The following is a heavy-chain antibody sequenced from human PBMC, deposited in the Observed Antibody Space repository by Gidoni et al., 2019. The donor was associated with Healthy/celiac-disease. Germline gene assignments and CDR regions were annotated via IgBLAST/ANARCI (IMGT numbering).Heavy chain of an antibody. CDR2: ISYDGSNK. J-gene: IGHJ3*02. Sequence: QVQLVESGGGVVQPGGSLRVSCAASGCTFSSYAMHWVRQAPGKGLGWVAVISYDGSNKYYADSVKGRFTITRDNSKNTLYLQMNSLRAEDTAVYYCARSQEWLLDAFDIWGQGTMVTVSS. D-gene: IGHD3-3*01. CDR1: GCTFSSYA. CDR3: ARSQEWLLDAFDI. V-gene: IGHV3-30-3*01.